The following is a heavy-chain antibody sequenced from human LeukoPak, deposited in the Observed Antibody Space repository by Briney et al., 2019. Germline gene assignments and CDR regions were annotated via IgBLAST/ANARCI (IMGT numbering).Heavy chain of an antibody. D-gene: IGHD2-21*02. V-gene: IGHV4-31*03. CDR2: IYYSGST. Sequence: SETLSLTCTVSGGSISSGGYYWSWIRQHPGYGLEWTGYIYYSGSTYYNPSLKSRVTISVDTSKNQFSLKLSSVTAADTAVYYCARVVVVTAAPFVDYGMDVWGQGTTVTVSS. J-gene: IGHJ6*02. CDR1: GGSISSGGYY. CDR3: ARVVVVTAAPFVDYGMDV.